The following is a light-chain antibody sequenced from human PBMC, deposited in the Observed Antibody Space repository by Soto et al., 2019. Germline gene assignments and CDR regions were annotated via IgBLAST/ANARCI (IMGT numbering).Light chain of an antibody. CDR1: SSNIGNNY. CDR2: DNN. V-gene: IGLV1-51*01. Sequence: QSVLTQPPSVSAAPGQKVTISCSGSSSNIGNNYVSWYQQLPGTAPKLLIYDNNKRPSGIPDRFSGSKSGTSATLGITGLQTGDEADYYCGTWDSSLSALFGGGTKVTAL. CDR3: GTWDSSLSAL. J-gene: IGLJ2*01.